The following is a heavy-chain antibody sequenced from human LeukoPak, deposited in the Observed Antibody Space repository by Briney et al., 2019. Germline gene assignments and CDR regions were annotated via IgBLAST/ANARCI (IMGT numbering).Heavy chain of an antibody. CDR1: GFTFSSYS. D-gene: IGHD3-10*01. CDR3: ARDGEGSRRPAYYYYYMDV. V-gene: IGHV3-21*01. J-gene: IGHJ6*03. CDR2: ISSSSSYI. Sequence: PGGSLRLSCAASGFTFSSYSMNWVRQAPGKGLEWVSSISSSSSYIYYADSVKGRFTISRDNAKNSLYLQMNSLRAEDTAVYYCARDGEGSRRPAYYYYYMDVWGKGTTVTVSS.